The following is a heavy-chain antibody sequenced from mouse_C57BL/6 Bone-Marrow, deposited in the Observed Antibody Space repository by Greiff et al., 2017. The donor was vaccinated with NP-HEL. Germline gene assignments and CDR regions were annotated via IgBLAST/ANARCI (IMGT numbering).Heavy chain of an antibody. Sequence: EVILVESGGDLVKPGGSLKLSCAASGFTFSSYGMSWVRQTPDKRLEWVATISSGGSYTYYPDSVKGRFTISRDNAKNTLYLQMSSLKSEDTAMYYCARFDYDYGGARAMDYWGQGTSVTVSS. D-gene: IGHD2-4*01. CDR1: GFTFSSYG. V-gene: IGHV5-6*01. J-gene: IGHJ4*01. CDR2: ISSGGSYT. CDR3: ARFDYDYGGARAMDY.